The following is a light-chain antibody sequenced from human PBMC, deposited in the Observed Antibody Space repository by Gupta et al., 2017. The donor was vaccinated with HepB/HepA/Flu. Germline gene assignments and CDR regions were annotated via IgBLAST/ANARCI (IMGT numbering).Light chain of an antibody. CDR3: HVCDGASEQLI. CDR2: FDG. Sequence: SSVVTQPPSMSVAPVHTATISCGGNNIERKSVHWYQQKTGQAPVLILFFDGDRPSGIPTRFAGSKSGNTATLTINRVEAGDEADYYCHVCDGASEQLIFGGGTKLTVL. J-gene: IGLJ2*01. CDR1: NIERKS. V-gene: IGLV3-21*04.